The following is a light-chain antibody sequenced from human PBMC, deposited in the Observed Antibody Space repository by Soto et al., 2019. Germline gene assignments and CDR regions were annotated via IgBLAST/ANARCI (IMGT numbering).Light chain of an antibody. J-gene: IGKJ4*01. V-gene: IGKV3-20*01. CDR3: QQYGSSPRT. CDR1: QSVTSNY. CDR2: GAS. Sequence: EIVLTQSPGTLSLSPGEIATLYFSASQSVTSNYIAWYQQKPGQAPRLLIYGASSRATGIPDRFSGSGSGTNFTLTISRLEPEDFAVYYCQQYGSSPRTFGGGTKVDIK.